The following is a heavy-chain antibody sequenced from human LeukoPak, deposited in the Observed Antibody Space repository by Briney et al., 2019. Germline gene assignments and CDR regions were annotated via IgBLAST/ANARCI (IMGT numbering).Heavy chain of an antibody. V-gene: IGHV3-30*03. CDR1: GFTFSSYG. J-gene: IGHJ4*02. CDR2: ISYDGSNK. D-gene: IGHD3-9*01. CDR3: ARERGDILTGYLDY. Sequence: GRSLRLSCAASGFTFSSYGMHWVRQAPGKGLEWVAVISYDGSNKYYADSVKGRFTISRDNSKNTLYLQMNSLRAEDTAVYYCARERGDILTGYLDYWGQGTLVTVSS.